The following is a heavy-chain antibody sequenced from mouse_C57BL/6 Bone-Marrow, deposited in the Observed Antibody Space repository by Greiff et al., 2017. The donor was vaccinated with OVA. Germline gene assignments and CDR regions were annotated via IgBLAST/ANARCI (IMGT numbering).Heavy chain of an antibody. V-gene: IGHV5-9*01. J-gene: IGHJ1*03. CDR3: ARGHYGSSPWYFDV. CDR1: GFTFSSYT. Sequence: EVMLVESGGGLVKPGGSLKLSCAASGFTFSSYTMSWVRQTPEKRLEWVATISGGGGNTYYPDSVKGRFPISRDNAKNTLYLQMRSLRSEDTALYYCARGHYGSSPWYFDVWGTGTTVTVSS. CDR2: ISGGGGNT. D-gene: IGHD1-1*01.